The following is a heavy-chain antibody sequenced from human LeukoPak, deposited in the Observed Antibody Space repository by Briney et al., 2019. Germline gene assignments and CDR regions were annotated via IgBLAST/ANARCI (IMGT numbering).Heavy chain of an antibody. J-gene: IGHJ4*02. Sequence: PGGSLRLSCAASGFTFSSYGMNWVRQAPGGGLEWVSSISGSGGSTYYADSVKGRFTISRDNSKNTLYLQMNTLRAEDTALYYCAKDMGYGDYANFDYWGQGTLVTVSS. V-gene: IGHV3-23*01. CDR3: AKDMGYGDYANFDY. CDR1: GFTFSSYG. CDR2: ISGSGGST. D-gene: IGHD4-17*01.